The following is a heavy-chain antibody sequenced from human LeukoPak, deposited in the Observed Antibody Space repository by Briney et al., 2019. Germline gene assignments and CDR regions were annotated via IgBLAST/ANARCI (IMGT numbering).Heavy chain of an antibody. V-gene: IGHV3-48*01. Sequence: PGGSLRLSCAASGFIFSTYSMNWVRQAPGKGLEWVSGIDSGSNNIHYADSVKGRFTTSRDDAKNSLYLQMNSLRAEDTAVYYCAELGITMIGGVWGKGTTVTISS. J-gene: IGHJ6*04. CDR3: AELGITMIGGV. CDR2: IDSGSNNI. CDR1: GFIFSTYS. D-gene: IGHD3-10*02.